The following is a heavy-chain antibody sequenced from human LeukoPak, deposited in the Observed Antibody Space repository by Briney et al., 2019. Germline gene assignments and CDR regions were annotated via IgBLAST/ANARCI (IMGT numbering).Heavy chain of an antibody. Sequence: SETLSLTCTVSGGSISSSSYYWGWIRQPPGKGLEWIGSIYYSGSTYYNPSLKSRVTISVDTSKNQFSLKLSSVTAADTAVYYCARVLPGDYEYFQHWGQGTLVTVSS. CDR1: GGSISSSSYY. CDR2: IYYSGST. D-gene: IGHD4-17*01. J-gene: IGHJ1*01. CDR3: ARVLPGDYEYFQH. V-gene: IGHV4-39*07.